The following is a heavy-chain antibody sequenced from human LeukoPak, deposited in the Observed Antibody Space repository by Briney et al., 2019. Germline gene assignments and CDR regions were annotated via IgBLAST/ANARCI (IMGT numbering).Heavy chain of an antibody. V-gene: IGHV1-8*01. D-gene: IGHD3-22*01. CDR3: ARTLGGYYLYYFDY. CDR2: MNPNSGNT. Sequence: ASVKVSCKASGYTFTSYDINWVRQATGQGLEWMGWMNPNSGNTGYAQKFQGRVTMTRDTSISTAYMELSRLRSDDTAVYYCARTLGGYYLYYFDYWGQGTLVTVSS. J-gene: IGHJ4*02. CDR1: GYTFTSYD.